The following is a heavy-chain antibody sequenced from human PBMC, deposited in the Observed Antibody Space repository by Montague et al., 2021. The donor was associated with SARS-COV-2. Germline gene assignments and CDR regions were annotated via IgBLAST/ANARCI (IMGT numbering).Heavy chain of an antibody. CDR3: AHRRPGSGGYYFDY. V-gene: IGHV2-5*02. CDR1: GFSLSTSGVG. J-gene: IGHJ4*02. Sequence: PALVKPTQTLTLTCTFSGFSLSTSGVGVGWIRQPPGKALEWLALIYWDDDKRYSPSLKSRLAITKDTSKNQVVLTMTNMDPVDTATYYCAHRRPGSGGYYFDYWGQGTLVTVSS. D-gene: IGHD3-10*01. CDR2: IYWDDDK.